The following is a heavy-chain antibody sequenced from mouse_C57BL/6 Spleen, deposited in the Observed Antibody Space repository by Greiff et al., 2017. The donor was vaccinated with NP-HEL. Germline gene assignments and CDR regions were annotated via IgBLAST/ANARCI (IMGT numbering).Heavy chain of an antibody. J-gene: IGHJ3*01. D-gene: IGHD2-12*01. CDR1: GFTFSSYA. Sequence: EVKLVESGEGLVKPGGSLKLSCAASGFTFSSYAMSWVRQTPEKRLEWVAYISSGGDYIYYADTVKGRFTISRDNARNTLYLQRSSLKSEDTAMYYCTREYDGFAYWGQGTLVTVSA. V-gene: IGHV5-9-1*02. CDR3: TREYDGFAY. CDR2: ISSGGDYI.